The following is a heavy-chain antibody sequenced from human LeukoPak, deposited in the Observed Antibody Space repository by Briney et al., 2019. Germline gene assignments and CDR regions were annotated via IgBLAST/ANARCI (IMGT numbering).Heavy chain of an antibody. CDR3: ARHGDGDYPLDY. CDR1: GGSISSSSYY. V-gene: IGHV4-39*01. J-gene: IGHJ4*02. D-gene: IGHD4-17*01. Sequence: SETLSLTCTVSGGSISSSSYYWGWIRQPPGKGPEWIGSIYYSGHTYYNPSLKSRVTISVDTSKNQFSLKLSSVTAADTAVYYCARHGDGDYPLDYWGQGTLVTVSS. CDR2: IYYSGHT.